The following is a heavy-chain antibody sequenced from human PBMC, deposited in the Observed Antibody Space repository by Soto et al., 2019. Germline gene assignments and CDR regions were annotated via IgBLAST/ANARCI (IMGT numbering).Heavy chain of an antibody. Sequence: ASVKVSCKASGYTFTSYGISWVRQAPGQGLEWMGWISAYNGNTNYAQKLQGRVTRTTDTSTRTAYMELRSLRSDDTAVYYCERDPLASLIAAAATGTYYYGMDVWGQGTTVTVSS. J-gene: IGHJ6*02. V-gene: IGHV1-18*01. CDR1: GYTFTSYG. CDR2: ISAYNGNT. CDR3: ERDPLASLIAAAATGTYYYGMDV. D-gene: IGHD6-13*01.